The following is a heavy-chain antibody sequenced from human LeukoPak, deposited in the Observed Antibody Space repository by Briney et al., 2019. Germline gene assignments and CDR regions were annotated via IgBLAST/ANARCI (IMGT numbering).Heavy chain of an antibody. V-gene: IGHV3-23*01. CDR1: GFTFSSYA. Sequence: GGSLRLSCAASGFTFSSYAMSWVSQAPGKGLEWVSAISGSGGSIYYADSVKGRFIVSRDNSKNTLYLQMNSLRAEDTAVYYCAKGVYYDSSAYNAFDIWGQGTMVTVSS. D-gene: IGHD3-22*01. CDR2: ISGSGGSI. CDR3: AKGVYYDSSAYNAFDI. J-gene: IGHJ3*02.